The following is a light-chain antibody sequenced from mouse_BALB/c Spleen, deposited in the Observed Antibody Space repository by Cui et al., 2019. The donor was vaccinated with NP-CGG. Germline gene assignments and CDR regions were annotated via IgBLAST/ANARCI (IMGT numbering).Light chain of an antibody. V-gene: IGLV1*01. CDR3: ALWYSNHWV. J-gene: IGLJ1*01. CDR1: TGAVTSNNY. CDR2: GTN. Sequence: QAVVTQESARTTSPGERVTLTCRSSTGAVTSNNYANWVQEKPDHLFTGLIGGTNNRAPGVPARFSGSLIGDKAALTITGAQTEDEAIYFCALWYSNHWVFGGGTKLTVL.